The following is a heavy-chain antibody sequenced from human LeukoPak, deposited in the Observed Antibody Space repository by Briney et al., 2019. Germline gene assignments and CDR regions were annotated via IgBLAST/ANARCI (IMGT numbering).Heavy chain of an antibody. J-gene: IGHJ3*02. Sequence: GESLKISCKGSGYNFTTYWIGWMRQMPGKGLEWMGIIYPGDFDTRYSPSFQGQVIISADKSIRIAYLQWSSLKASDTAMYYCARRIPSAGDAFDIWGQGTMVTVSS. CDR2: IYPGDFDT. CDR3: ARRIPSAGDAFDI. CDR1: GYNFTTYW. D-gene: IGHD5-18*01. V-gene: IGHV5-51*01.